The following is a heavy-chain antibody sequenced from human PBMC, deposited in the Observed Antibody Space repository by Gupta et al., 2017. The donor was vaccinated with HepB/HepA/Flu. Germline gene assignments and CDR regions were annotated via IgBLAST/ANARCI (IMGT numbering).Heavy chain of an antibody. Sequence: EVQLVESGGGLVHPGGSLKVSCAASGFTFSGVPIHWVRQASDKGLEWIGRIKRQGDDYATEYAASVKGRFTISRDDSRNTAYLQMNSLKTDDTAVYYCTRLFGDGWFDPWGRGTLVTVSS. CDR3: TRLFGDGWFDP. J-gene: IGHJ5*02. CDR1: GFTFSGVP. V-gene: IGHV3-73*02. D-gene: IGHD3-10*01. CDR2: IKRQGDDYAT.